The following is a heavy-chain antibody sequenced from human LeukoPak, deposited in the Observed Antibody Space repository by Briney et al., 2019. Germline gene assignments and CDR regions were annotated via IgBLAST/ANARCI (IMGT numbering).Heavy chain of an antibody. CDR3: ARTIQLWPGGFDY. CDR1: GYTFTSYG. D-gene: IGHD5-18*01. Sequence: ASVKVSCKASGYTFTSYGISWVGQAPGQGLEGRGWISAYNVNTNYAQKLQGRVTMTTDTSTSTAYMAMRRLRSDDPAVYYCARTIQLWPGGFDYWGQGTLVTVSS. J-gene: IGHJ4*02. CDR2: ISAYNVNT. V-gene: IGHV1-18*01.